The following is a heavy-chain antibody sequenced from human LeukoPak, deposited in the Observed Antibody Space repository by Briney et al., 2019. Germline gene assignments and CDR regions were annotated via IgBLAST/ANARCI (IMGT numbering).Heavy chain of an antibody. CDR3: ARPANYAFDY. D-gene: IGHD3-16*01. CDR1: GFTFRSYG. CDR2: IWYDGSNK. Sequence: AGGSLRLSCAASGFTFRSYGMHWVRQAPGKGLEWVAVIWYDGSNKYYADSVKGRFTVSRDNSKNTLYLQMNSLRAEDTAIYYCARPANYAFDYWGQGTLVTVFS. V-gene: IGHV3-33*01. J-gene: IGHJ4*02.